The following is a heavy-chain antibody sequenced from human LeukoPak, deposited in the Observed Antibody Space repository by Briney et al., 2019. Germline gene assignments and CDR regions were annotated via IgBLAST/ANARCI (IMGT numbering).Heavy chain of an antibody. CDR1: GFTFSSYW. V-gene: IGHV3-74*01. J-gene: IGHJ6*02. D-gene: IGHD1-14*01. CDR2: INSDGSST. CDR3: ARVSVLYGMDV. Sequence: GGSLRLSCAASGFTFSSYWMHWVRQAPGKGLVWVSRINSDGSSTSYADSVKGRFTISRDNAMNTLYLQMNSLRAEDTAVYYRARVSVLYGMDVWGQGTTVTVSS.